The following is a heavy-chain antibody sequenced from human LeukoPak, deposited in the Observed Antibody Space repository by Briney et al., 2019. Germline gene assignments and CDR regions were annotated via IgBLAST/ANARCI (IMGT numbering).Heavy chain of an antibody. CDR3: ARDGGQNYDFWSGYYLPYYYYYYMDV. Sequence: SETLSLTCTVSGYSMSSGYYWGWIRQPPGKGLQWIGSIFHSGNSYYNPSLKSRVTISVDTSKNQFSLKLSSVTAADTAVYYCARDGGQNYDFWSGYYLPYYYYYYMDVWGKGTTVTVSS. D-gene: IGHD3-3*01. V-gene: IGHV4-38-2*02. CDR1: GYSMSSGYY. J-gene: IGHJ6*03. CDR2: IFHSGNS.